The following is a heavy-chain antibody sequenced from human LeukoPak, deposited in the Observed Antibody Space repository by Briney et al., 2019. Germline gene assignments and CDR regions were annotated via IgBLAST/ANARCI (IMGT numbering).Heavy chain of an antibody. CDR1: GGTFSSYA. V-gene: IGHV1-69*13. D-gene: IGHD3-22*01. CDR2: IIPIFGTA. CDR3: VYDSSGYRQYYFDY. J-gene: IGHJ4*02. Sequence: GASVTVSCTASGGTFSSYAISWVRQAPGQGLEWMGGIIPIFGTANYAQKFQGRVTITADESTSTAYMELSSLRSEDTAVYYCVYDSSGYRQYYFDYWGQGTLVTVSS.